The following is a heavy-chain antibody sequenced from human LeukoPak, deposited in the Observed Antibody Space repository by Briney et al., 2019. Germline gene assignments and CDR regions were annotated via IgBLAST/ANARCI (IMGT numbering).Heavy chain of an antibody. CDR1: GFTFSSFG. CDR3: ARAFTSTGYYYVEY. CDR2: IWYDGNNK. V-gene: IGHV3-33*01. J-gene: IGHJ4*02. Sequence: GRSLRLSCAASGFTFSSFGMHWVRQAPGKGLEWVAVIWYDGNNKYYADSVKGRFTISRDNSKNTLYLQMNSLRAEDTAVYYWARAFTSTGYYYVEYWGQGTLVTVSS. D-gene: IGHD3-22*01.